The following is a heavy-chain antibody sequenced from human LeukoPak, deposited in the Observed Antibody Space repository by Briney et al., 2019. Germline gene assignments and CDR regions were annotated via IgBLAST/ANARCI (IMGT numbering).Heavy chain of an antibody. CDR3: ARHTTIFGHFGS. V-gene: IGHV4-39*01. CDR1: GGSISSTTYY. Sequence: SETLSLTCTVSGGSISSTTYYWGWIRQPPGKGLEWIGSIYYSGSTYYNPSLKSRVTISVDTSKNQFSLKLSSVTAADTAVYYCARHTTIFGHFGSWGRGTLVTVSS. CDR2: IYYSGST. J-gene: IGHJ4*02. D-gene: IGHD3-3*01.